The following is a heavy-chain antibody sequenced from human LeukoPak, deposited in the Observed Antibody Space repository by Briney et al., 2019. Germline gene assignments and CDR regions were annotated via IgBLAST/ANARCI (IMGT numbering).Heavy chain of an antibody. V-gene: IGHV4-61*02. Sequence: SQTLSLTCTVSGGSISSGSYYWSWIRQPAGKGLEWIGRIYTSGSTNYNPSLKSRVTISVDTSKNQFSLKQSSVTAADTAVYYCARSPRGYCSSTSGYNYYFDYWGQGTLVTVSS. J-gene: IGHJ4*02. D-gene: IGHD2-2*01. CDR1: GGSISSGSYY. CDR3: ARSPRGYCSSTSGYNYYFDY. CDR2: IYTSGST.